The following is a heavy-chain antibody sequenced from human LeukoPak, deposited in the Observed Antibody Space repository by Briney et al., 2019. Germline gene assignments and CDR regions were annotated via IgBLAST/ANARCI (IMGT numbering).Heavy chain of an antibody. V-gene: IGHV4-30-4*01. CDR2: MCYSGST. CDR3: ARPYYYDSRIDP. CDR1: GGSISSGDYY. D-gene: IGHD3-22*01. Sequence: SQTLSLTCTVSGGSISSGDYYWSWIRQPPGKGLEWIAYMCYSGSTYYNPSLKSRVTMSADTSKNQLSLKLSSVTAADTAVYYCARPYYYDSRIDPWGQGILVTVSS. J-gene: IGHJ5*02.